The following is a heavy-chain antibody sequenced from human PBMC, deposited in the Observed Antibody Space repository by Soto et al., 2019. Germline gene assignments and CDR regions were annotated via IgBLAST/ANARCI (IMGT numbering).Heavy chain of an antibody. CDR2: ISYDERSK. Sequence: QVQLVESGGGVVQPGRSLRLSCAASGFTFSNYGMHWVRQAPGKGLEWVAVISYDERSKYYADSVKGRFTISRDNSKNTLYLQMDSLRLEDTAVYYCAKDGPPKQQLDGRIDYWGQGTLVTVSS. J-gene: IGHJ4*02. V-gene: IGHV3-30*18. CDR1: GFTFSNYG. CDR3: AKDGPPKQQLDGRIDY. D-gene: IGHD6-13*01.